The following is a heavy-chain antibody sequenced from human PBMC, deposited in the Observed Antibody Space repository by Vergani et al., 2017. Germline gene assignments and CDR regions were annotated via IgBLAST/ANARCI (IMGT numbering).Heavy chain of an antibody. Sequence: QVQLQQWGAGLLKPSETLSLTCAVYGESFSAYYWSWIRQPPGKGLEWIGEINHSGSTNYNPSLKSRVTISVDTSKNQFSLKLSSVTAADTAVYYCARARWATGYYYYGMDVWGQGTTVTVSS. J-gene: IGHJ6*02. CDR1: GESFSAYY. CDR3: ARARWATGYYYYGMDV. D-gene: IGHD5-12*01. V-gene: IGHV4-34*01. CDR2: INHSGST.